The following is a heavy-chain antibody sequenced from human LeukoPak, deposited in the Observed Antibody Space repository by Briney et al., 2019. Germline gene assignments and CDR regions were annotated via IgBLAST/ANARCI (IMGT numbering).Heavy chain of an antibody. Sequence: GGSLRLSCAASGFTFSTYSMNWVRQAPGKGLEWVSAIGGSGGSTYYADSVKGRFTISRDNSKNTLYLQMNSLGADDTAVYYCAKGNWRYFDYWGQGTLVTVSS. V-gene: IGHV3-23*01. J-gene: IGHJ4*02. CDR1: GFTFSTYS. CDR2: IGGSGGST. CDR3: AKGNWRYFDY. D-gene: IGHD1-1*01.